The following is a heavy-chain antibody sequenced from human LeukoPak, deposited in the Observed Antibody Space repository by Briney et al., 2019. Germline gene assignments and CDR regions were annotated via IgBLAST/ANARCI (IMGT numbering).Heavy chain of an antibody. Sequence: AGGSLRLSCAASGFTFSSYAMSWVRQAPGKGLEWVSAISGSGGSTYYADSVKGRFTISRDNSKNTLYLQMNSLRAEDTAVYYCAKVLAESGFSSGWSRGFDYWGQGTLVTVSS. CDR3: AKVLAESGFSSGWSRGFDY. V-gene: IGHV3-23*01. D-gene: IGHD6-19*01. CDR1: GFTFSSYA. J-gene: IGHJ4*02. CDR2: ISGSGGST.